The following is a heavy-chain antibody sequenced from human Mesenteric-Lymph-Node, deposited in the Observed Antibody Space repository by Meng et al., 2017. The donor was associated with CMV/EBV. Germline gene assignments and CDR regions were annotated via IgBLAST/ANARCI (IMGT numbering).Heavy chain of an antibody. D-gene: IGHD2-2*01. J-gene: IGHJ6*02. CDR2: IYPVDSET. CDR1: GYTFTFYW. Sequence: GESLKISCKTSGYTFTFYWIGWVRQMPGKGLEWMGIIYPVDSETRYSPSFQGRVTISVDKSISTAYLRWSSLKASDTAMYYCARLLVPAAVSDYYYGMDVWGQGTTVTVSS. V-gene: IGHV5-51*01. CDR3: ARLLVPAAVSDYYYGMDV.